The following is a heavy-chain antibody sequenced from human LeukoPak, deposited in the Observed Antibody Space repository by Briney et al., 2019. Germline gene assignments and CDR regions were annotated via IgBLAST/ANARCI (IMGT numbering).Heavy chain of an antibody. CDR3: GRRLITLVTNDAFDL. D-gene: IGHD3-10*01. CDR1: GFTFSSYA. V-gene: IGHV3-7*02. CDR2: IKQDGSEK. Sequence: GGSLRLSCAASGFTFSSYAMSWVRQAPGKGLEWVANIKQDGSEKYYVDSVQGRFTISRDNAKNSLYLQMNSLRADDTAVYYCGRRLITLVTNDAFDLWGQGTMVTVSS. J-gene: IGHJ3*01.